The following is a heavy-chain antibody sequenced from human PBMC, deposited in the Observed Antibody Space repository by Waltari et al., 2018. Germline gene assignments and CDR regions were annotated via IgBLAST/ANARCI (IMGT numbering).Heavy chain of an antibody. CDR2: INPNSGGT. Sequence: QVQLVQSGAEVKKPGASVKVSCKASGYTFTSYGISWVRQAPGQGLEWMGRINPNSGGTNYAQKFQGRVTMTRDTSISTAYMELSRLRSDDTAVYYCARDEGWFGDHWGQGTLVTVSS. J-gene: IGHJ4*02. CDR1: GYTFTSYG. V-gene: IGHV1-2*06. CDR3: ARDEGWFGDH. D-gene: IGHD3-10*01.